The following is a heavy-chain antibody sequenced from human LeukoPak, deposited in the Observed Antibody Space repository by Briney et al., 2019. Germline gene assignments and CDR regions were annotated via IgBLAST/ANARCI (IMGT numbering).Heavy chain of an antibody. CDR1: GLTFSTSG. J-gene: IGHJ4*02. V-gene: IGHV3-21*06. Sequence: EGSLRLFCTASGLTFSTSGFNWVRQAPGKGLEWVASIGPTGSDRYHADSIKGRFTISRDNANNFLYLQMNSLGAEDTAVYYCATETNGRHYDYWGQGTLLTVSS. CDR3: ATETNGRHYDY. D-gene: IGHD1-14*01. CDR2: IGPTGSDR.